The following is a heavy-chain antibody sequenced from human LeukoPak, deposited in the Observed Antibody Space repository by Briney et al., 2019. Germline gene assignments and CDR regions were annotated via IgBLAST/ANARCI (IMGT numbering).Heavy chain of an antibody. J-gene: IGHJ6*03. Sequence: PSETLSLTCSVSGASISYGSYYWSWIRQPAGKGLEWVGRIYTSGSTDYNSSLKRRATISVDTSQNQFSLKLSSVTAADTAVYYCAKGPGYDFWSGNYMDVWGKGTTVTVS. V-gene: IGHV4-61*02. CDR3: AKGPGYDFWSGNYMDV. CDR2: IYTSGST. D-gene: IGHD3-3*01. CDR1: GASISYGSYY.